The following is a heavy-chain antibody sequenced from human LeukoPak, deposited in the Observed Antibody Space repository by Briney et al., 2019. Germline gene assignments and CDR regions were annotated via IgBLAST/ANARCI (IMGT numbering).Heavy chain of an antibody. Sequence: GGSLRLACAASRFTFSSYAMNWVRQAPGKGLEWVSTISGSGGSTYYADSVKGRFTISRDNSKNTLYLQMNSRRAEDTAVYYCANRGDGSFYFVDYWGQGTLVTVSS. J-gene: IGHJ4*02. CDR3: ANRGDGSFYFVDY. D-gene: IGHD5-24*01. V-gene: IGHV3-23*01. CDR1: RFTFSSYA. CDR2: ISGSGGST.